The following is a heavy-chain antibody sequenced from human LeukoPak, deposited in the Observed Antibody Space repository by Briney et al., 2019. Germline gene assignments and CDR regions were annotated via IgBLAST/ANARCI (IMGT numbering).Heavy chain of an antibody. CDR2: IYYSGST. Sequence: SETLSLTCTASSGSISSTSYYWGWIRQPPGKGLEWIGSIYYSGSTYYNPSLKSRVTISVDTSKNQFSLKLSSVTAADTAVYYCARQNYDFWSGYYTVPYNWGQGTLVTVSS. CDR1: SGSISSTSYY. J-gene: IGHJ4*02. V-gene: IGHV4-39*01. D-gene: IGHD3-3*01. CDR3: ARQNYDFWSGYYTVPYN.